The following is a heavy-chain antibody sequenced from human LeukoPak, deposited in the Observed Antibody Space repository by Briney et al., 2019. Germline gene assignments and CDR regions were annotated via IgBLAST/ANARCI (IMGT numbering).Heavy chain of an antibody. CDR2: FAGSDTTK. CDR3: AKKRTYYFDY. CDR1: GFDFSAYE. V-gene: IGHV3-48*03. Sequence: GGSLRLSCAASGFDFSAYEMNWVRQSPGKGLEWVAYFAGSDTTKYYADSVRGRFTISRDNSKNTLYLQMNSLRAEDTAVYYCAKKRTYYFDYWGQGTLVTVSS. J-gene: IGHJ4*02.